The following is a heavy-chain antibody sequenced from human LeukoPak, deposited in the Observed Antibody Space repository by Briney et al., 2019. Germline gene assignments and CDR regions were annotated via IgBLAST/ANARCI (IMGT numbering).Heavy chain of an antibody. CDR3: ARGYYGSGSHCCHMDV. J-gene: IGHJ6*03. D-gene: IGHD3-10*01. V-gene: IGHV4-34*01. CDR1: VGSFSGYY. CDR2: INHSGST. Sequence: PSETLSLTCAVYVGSFSGYYWSWIRQPPGKGLEGIGEINHSGSTNYNSSLKSRVTISVDTSKNQFSLKLTSVTAADTAVYYCARGYYGSGSHCCHMDVWGKGTTITVS.